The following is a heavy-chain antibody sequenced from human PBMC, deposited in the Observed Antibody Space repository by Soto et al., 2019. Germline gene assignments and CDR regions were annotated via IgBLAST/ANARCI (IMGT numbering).Heavy chain of an antibody. D-gene: IGHD2-15*01. CDR1: GGSISSYY. CDR2: IYYSGST. CDR3: ARDRGYCSGGSCYGSLFDY. Sequence: SETLSLTCTVSGGSISSYYWSWIRQPPGKGLEWIGYIYYSGSTNYNPSLKSRVTISVDTSKNQSSLKLSSVTAADTAVYYCARDRGYCSGGSCYGSLFDYWGQGTLVTVSS. V-gene: IGHV4-59*01. J-gene: IGHJ4*02.